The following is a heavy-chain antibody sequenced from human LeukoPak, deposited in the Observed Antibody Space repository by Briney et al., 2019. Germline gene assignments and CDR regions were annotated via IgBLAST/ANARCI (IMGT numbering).Heavy chain of an antibody. D-gene: IGHD2-21*01. V-gene: IGHV1-69*13. CDR1: GGTFSSYA. CDR3: ARCGGESECYYYYGMDV. CDR2: IIPIFGTA. J-gene: IGHJ6*02. Sequence: VKVSCKASGGTFSSYAISWVRQAPGQGLEWMGGIIPIFGTANYAQKFQGRVTITADESTSTAYMELSSLRSEDTAVYYCARCGGESECYYYYGMDVWGQGTTVTVSS.